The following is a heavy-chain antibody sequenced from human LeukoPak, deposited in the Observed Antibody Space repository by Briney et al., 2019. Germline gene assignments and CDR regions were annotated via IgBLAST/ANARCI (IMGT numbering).Heavy chain of an antibody. Sequence: DPGGSLRLSCAASGFTFSNYAMTWVRQAPGKGLEWVSGISGSGGSTHYADSVKGRFTISGDNSKNTLYLQMNSLRAEDTAVYYCAKKARPKDYDSSVSIAPFDYWGQGTLVTVSS. V-gene: IGHV3-23*01. CDR3: AKKARPKDYDSSVSIAPFDY. J-gene: IGHJ4*02. CDR2: ISGSGGST. CDR1: GFTFSNYA. D-gene: IGHD3-22*01.